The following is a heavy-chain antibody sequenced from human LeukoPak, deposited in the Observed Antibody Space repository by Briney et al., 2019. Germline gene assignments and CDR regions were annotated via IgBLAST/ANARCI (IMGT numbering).Heavy chain of an antibody. J-gene: IGHJ4*02. CDR2: VNPSGGST. CDR1: GYTFTSYY. Sequence: ASVKVSFKASGYTFTSYYMHWVRQAPGQGLEWMGIVNPSGGSTSYAQKFQGRVTMTRDTSTSTVYMELSSLRSEDTAVYYCARDPSHIVVVTAIPAYYFDYWGQGTLVTVSS. V-gene: IGHV1-46*01. D-gene: IGHD2-21*02. CDR3: ARDPSHIVVVTAIPAYYFDY.